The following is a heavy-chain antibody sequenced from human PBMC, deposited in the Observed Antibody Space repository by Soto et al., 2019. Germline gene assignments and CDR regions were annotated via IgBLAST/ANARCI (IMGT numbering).Heavy chain of an antibody. CDR2: MNPNSGNT. J-gene: IGHJ4*02. CDR3: AGGRGPYSSSWYDHHFDY. D-gene: IGHD6-13*01. Sequence: ASVKVSCKASGYTFTSYDINWVRQATGQGLEWMGWMNPNSGNTGYAQKFQGRVTMTRNTSISTAYMELGSLRSEDTAVYYCAGGRGPYSSSWYDHHFDYWGQGTLVTVSS. CDR1: GYTFTSYD. V-gene: IGHV1-8*01.